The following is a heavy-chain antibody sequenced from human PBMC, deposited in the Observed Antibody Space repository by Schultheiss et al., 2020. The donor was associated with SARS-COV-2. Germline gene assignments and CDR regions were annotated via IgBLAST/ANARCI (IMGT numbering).Heavy chain of an antibody. Sequence: GESLKISCAASGFTFSSYSMNWVRQAPGKGLEWVSSISSSSSYIYYADSVKGRFTISRDNAKNSLYLQMNSLRAEDTAVYYCARDVEARGYYYYGMDVWGQGTTVTVSS. CDR2: ISSSSSYI. CDR3: ARDVEARGYYYYGMDV. J-gene: IGHJ6*02. D-gene: IGHD5-24*01. V-gene: IGHV3-21*01. CDR1: GFTFSSYS.